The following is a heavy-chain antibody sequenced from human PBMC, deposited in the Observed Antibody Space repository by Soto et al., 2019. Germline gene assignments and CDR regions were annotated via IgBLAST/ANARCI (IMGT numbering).Heavy chain of an antibody. CDR1: GFSLSNARMG. J-gene: IGHJ4*02. V-gene: IGHV2-26*01. CDR2: IFSNDEK. Sequence: QVTLKESGPVLVKPTETLTLTCTVSGFSLSNARMGVSWIRQPPGKALEWLAHIFSNDEKCYSTSLKSRLTISKDTSKSQVVLTMTNMDPVDTATYNCERIRYYDFWRGYYMAGGYFGYWGQGTMVTVYS. D-gene: IGHD3-3*01. CDR3: ERIRYYDFWRGYYMAGGYFGY.